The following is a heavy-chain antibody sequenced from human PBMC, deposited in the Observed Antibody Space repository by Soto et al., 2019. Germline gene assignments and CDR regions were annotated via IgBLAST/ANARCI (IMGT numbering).Heavy chain of an antibody. J-gene: IGHJ4*02. D-gene: IGHD1-7*01. Sequence: ASVKVSCKASGYTFANYDINWVRQATGQGLEWMGWVNPHSGNTGYAQRLQGRVSMTSDTSTTTAYMELTSLTSDDTAVYFCARGWELPVATFDYWGQGTLVTVSS. CDR2: VNPHSGNT. CDR3: ARGWELPVATFDY. V-gene: IGHV1-8*01. CDR1: GYTFANYD.